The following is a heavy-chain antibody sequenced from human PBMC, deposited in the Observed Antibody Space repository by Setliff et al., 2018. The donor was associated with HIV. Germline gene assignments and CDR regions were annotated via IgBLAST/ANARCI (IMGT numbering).Heavy chain of an antibody. CDR3: ARPRRVRSRAWYWFDI. Sequence: PSETLSLTCTVSGPSINIHYWSWIRQSPGKAFEWIGYIYSTGSTNYNPSLQSRVSISMDASKNKFSLKVTSVTAADTAVYYCARPRRVRSRAWYWFDIWGQGTLVTVSS. J-gene: IGHJ5*02. D-gene: IGHD6-19*01. V-gene: IGHV4-59*11. CDR1: GPSINIHY. CDR2: IYSTGST.